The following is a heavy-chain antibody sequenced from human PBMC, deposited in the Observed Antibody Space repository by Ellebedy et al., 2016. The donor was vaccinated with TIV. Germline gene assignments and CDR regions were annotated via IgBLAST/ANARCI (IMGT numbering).Heavy chain of an antibody. CDR3: ARSGELDS. Sequence: GESLKISCAASGFTFSSYAMSWVRQAPGKGLEWVSPISASGGSTYYVDSVKGRFTISRDDAMSSLFLQMNSLSAEDTAVYYCARSGELDSWGQGTLVTVSS. CDR2: ISASGGST. CDR1: GFTFSSYA. D-gene: IGHD1-26*01. V-gene: IGHV3-23*01. J-gene: IGHJ4*02.